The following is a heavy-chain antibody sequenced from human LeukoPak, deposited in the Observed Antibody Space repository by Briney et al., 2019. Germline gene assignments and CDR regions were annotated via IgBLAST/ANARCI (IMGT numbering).Heavy chain of an antibody. CDR2: INGDGSST. V-gene: IGHV3-74*01. CDR1: GFTFSSYW. D-gene: IGHD1-26*01. Sequence: GGSLRLSCAASGFTFSSYWMHWVRQAPGKGLVWVSRINGDGSSTTYADSVKGRFTISRDNAKNSLYLQINSLRAEDTAVYYCARDPYSGGYGDYYYYYMDVWGKGTTVTISS. J-gene: IGHJ6*03. CDR3: ARDPYSGGYGDYYYYYMDV.